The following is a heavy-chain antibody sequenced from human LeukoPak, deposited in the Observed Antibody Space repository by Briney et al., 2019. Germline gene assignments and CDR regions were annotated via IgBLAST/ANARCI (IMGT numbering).Heavy chain of an antibody. D-gene: IGHD1-26*01. Sequence: GGSLRLSCVGSGFTLSNYEMNWVRQAPGKGLEWISYISSGGSLIYYADSVKCPFTISRDNAKNSLYLQMNSLRAEDTAVYYCARDLPPWELLGGAFDYWGQGTLVTVSS. CDR3: ARDLPPWELLGGAFDY. CDR1: GFTLSNYE. CDR2: ISSGGSLI. V-gene: IGHV3-48*03. J-gene: IGHJ4*02.